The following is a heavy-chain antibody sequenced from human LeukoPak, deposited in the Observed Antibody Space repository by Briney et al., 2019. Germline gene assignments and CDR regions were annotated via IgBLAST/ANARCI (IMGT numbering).Heavy chain of an antibody. CDR2: IASSGRNT. CDR3: AKDIQLSA. D-gene: IGHD5-24*01. Sequence: GGSLRLSCAASGFTFSSYAMSWVRQAPGKGLEWVSLIASSGRNTYYTDSVRGRFTISRDNSKKTLSLQMNSLRVEDTAIYYCAKDIQLSAWGLGTMVTVSS. J-gene: IGHJ3*01. CDR1: GFTFSSYA. V-gene: IGHV3-23*01.